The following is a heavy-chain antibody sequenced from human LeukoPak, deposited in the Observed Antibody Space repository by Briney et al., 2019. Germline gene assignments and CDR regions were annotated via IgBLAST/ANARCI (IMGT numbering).Heavy chain of an antibody. Sequence: ASVKVSCKASGGTFSSYAISWVRQAPGQGLEWMGGIIPIFGTANYAQKFQGRVSITADESTSTAYMELSSLRSEDTAVYYCAREVAAAGTSHFDYWGQGTLVTVSS. D-gene: IGHD6-13*01. J-gene: IGHJ4*02. CDR2: IIPIFGTA. CDR1: GGTFSSYA. V-gene: IGHV1-69*13. CDR3: AREVAAAGTSHFDY.